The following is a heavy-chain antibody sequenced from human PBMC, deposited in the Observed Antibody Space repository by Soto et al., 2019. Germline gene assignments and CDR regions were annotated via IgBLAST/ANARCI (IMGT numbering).Heavy chain of an antibody. CDR1: GYTFTGYY. CDR3: ARIHFWSGYYHFDY. Sequence: ASVKVSCKASGYTFTGYYMHWVRQAPGQGLEWMGWINPNSGGTNYAQKFQGRVTMTRDTSISTAYMELSRLRSDDTAVYYCARIHFWSGYYHFDYWGQGTLVTGSS. CDR2: INPNSGGT. V-gene: IGHV1-2*02. D-gene: IGHD3-3*02. J-gene: IGHJ4*02.